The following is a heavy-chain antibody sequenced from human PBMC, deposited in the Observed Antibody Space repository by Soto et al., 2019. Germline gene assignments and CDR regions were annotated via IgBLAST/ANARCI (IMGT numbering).Heavy chain of an antibody. CDR2: IWYDGNNE. J-gene: IGHJ3*02. D-gene: IGHD3-10*01. V-gene: IGHV3-33*01. CDR1: GFSFSFYG. Sequence: GGSLRLSCAASGFSFSFYGMHWVRQAPGKGLEWVAIIWYDGNNEYYTDSVKGRFTISRDNSKNTLYLQMNSLRVEDTALYFCARGPYAYGSGDFGALDIWGQGTMVTVSS. CDR3: ARGPYAYGSGDFGALDI.